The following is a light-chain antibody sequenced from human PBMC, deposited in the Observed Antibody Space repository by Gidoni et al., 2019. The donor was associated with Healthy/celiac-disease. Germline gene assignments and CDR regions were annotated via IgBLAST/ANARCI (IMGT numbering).Light chain of an antibody. CDR2: DAS. CDR3: QQYDNLPRT. J-gene: IGKJ2*01. Sequence: DIQITMSPSSLSASVGDRVTITCQASQDISNYLNWYQQKPGKAPKLLIYDASNLETGVPSRFSGSGSGTDFTFTISSLQPEDIATYYCQQYDNLPRTFGQGTKLEIK. V-gene: IGKV1-33*01. CDR1: QDISNY.